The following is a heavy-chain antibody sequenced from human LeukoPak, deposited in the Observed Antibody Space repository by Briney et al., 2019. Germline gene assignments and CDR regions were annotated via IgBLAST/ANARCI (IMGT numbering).Heavy chain of an antibody. D-gene: IGHD6-19*01. V-gene: IGHV3-7*01. CDR2: IKQDGSEK. Sequence: GGSLRLPCAASGFTFSSYWMSWVRQAPGKGLEGVANIKQDGSEKYYVDSVKGRFTISRDNAKNSLYLQMNSLRAEDTAVYYCARDPVYSSGWDYFDYWGQGTLVTVSS. CDR3: ARDPVYSSGWDYFDY. J-gene: IGHJ4*02. CDR1: GFTFSSYW.